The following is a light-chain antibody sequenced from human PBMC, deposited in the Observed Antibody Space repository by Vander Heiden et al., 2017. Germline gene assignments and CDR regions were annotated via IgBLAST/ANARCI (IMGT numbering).Light chain of an antibody. CDR3: MRAIQTPFT. CDR2: LGS. CDR1: QSLLPSNGYNY. V-gene: IGKV2-28*01. J-gene: IGKJ3*01. Sequence: TPQPSLSLPVTPGEPASISCRSSQSLLPSNGYNYLDWYLQKPGQSPQLLIYLGSNRASGVPDRFSGSGSSTDFTMIISSVGADVVGVYQCMRAIQTPFTFGPGTKVDIK.